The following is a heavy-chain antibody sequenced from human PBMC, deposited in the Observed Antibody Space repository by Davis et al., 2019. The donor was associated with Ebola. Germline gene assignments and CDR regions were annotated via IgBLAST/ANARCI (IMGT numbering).Heavy chain of an antibody. V-gene: IGHV4-4*02. J-gene: IGHJ4*02. Sequence: SETLSLTCAVSGDSISSSNWWSWVRQPPGKGLEWIGEISQSGSTNYNPSLKSRVTISVDKSKNQFSLKLSSVTAADTAVYYCARGGYSYGFDYWGQGTLVTVSS. CDR2: ISQSGST. CDR1: GDSISSSNW. CDR3: ARGGYSYGFDY. D-gene: IGHD5-18*01.